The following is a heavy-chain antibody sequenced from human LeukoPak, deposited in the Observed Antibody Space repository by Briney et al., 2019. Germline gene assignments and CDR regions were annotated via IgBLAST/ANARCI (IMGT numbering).Heavy chain of an antibody. J-gene: IGHJ4*02. D-gene: IGHD5-18*01. Sequence: GGSLRLSCAASGFTFSSYGMHWVRQAPGKGLEWVAVISYDGSNKYYADSVKGRFTISRDNSKNTLYLQMNSLRAEDTAVYYCARVELWLPALFDYWGQGTLVTVSS. V-gene: IGHV3-30*03. CDR3: ARVELWLPALFDY. CDR2: ISYDGSNK. CDR1: GFTFSSYG.